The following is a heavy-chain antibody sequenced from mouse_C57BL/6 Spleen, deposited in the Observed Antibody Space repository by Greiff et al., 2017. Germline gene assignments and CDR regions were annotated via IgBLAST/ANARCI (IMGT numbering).Heavy chain of an antibody. D-gene: IGHD2-4*01. V-gene: IGHV1-47*01. Sequence: QVQLKESGAELVKPGASVKMSCKASGYTFTTYPIEWMKQNHGKSLEWIGNFHPYNDDTKYNEKFKGKATLTVETSSSTVYLELSRLTSDDSAVYYCARRSYDYDPSSYFDYWGQGTTLTVSS. J-gene: IGHJ2*01. CDR2: FHPYNDDT. CDR1: GYTFTTYP. CDR3: ARRSYDYDPSSYFDY.